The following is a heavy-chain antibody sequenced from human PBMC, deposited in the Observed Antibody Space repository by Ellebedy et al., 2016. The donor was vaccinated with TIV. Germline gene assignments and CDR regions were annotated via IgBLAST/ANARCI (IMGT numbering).Heavy chain of an antibody. J-gene: IGHJ4*02. CDR3: ARRGAVGAANTLDY. CDR1: GDSVSSNRAT. Sequence: MPSETLSLTCAISGDSVSSNRATWNWIRQSPSRGLEWLGRTYYRSKWFNEYAVAVRGRITINTDIVKNQFSLQLHSVTPEDTAVYYCARRGAVGAANTLDYWGQGALVTISS. V-gene: IGHV6-1*01. D-gene: IGHD1-26*01. CDR2: TYYRSKWFN.